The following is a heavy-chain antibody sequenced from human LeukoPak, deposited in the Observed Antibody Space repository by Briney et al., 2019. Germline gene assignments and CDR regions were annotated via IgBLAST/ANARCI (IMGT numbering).Heavy chain of an antibody. D-gene: IGHD2-2*01. V-gene: IGHV4-39*01. CDR3: ASHSSSTTNWFDP. CDR2: IYYSGST. J-gene: IGHJ5*02. CDR1: GGSISSSSYY. Sequence: SETLSLTCTVSGGSISSSSYYWGWIRQPPGKGLEWIGSIYYSGSTYYNPSLKSRVTISVDTSKNQFSLKLSSVTAADTAVYYCASHSSSTTNWFDPWGQGTLVTVSS.